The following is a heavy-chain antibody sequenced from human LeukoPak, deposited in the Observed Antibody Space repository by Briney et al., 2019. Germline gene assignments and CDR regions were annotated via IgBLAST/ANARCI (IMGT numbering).Heavy chain of an antibody. D-gene: IGHD3-3*01. CDR3: ARETYYDFWSGLDPNRIFDY. J-gene: IGHJ4*02. Sequence: GGSLRLSCAASGFTFSSYWMSWVRQAPGKGLEWVANIKQDGSEQYYVDSVKGRFTISRDDAKNSLYLQMNSLRAEDTAVYYCARETYYDFWSGLDPNRIFDYWGQGTLVTVSS. CDR1: GFTFSSYW. V-gene: IGHV3-7*01. CDR2: IKQDGSEQ.